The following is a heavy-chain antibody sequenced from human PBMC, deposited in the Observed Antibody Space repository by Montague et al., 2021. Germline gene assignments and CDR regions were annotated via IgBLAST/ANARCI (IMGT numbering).Heavy chain of an antibody. V-gene: IGHV4-34*01. CDR3: ASDRGPFDY. CDR1: GGSLSEYY. D-gene: IGHD3-10*01. CDR2: VRHIGST. J-gene: IGHJ4*02. Sequence: SETLSLTCGVYGGSLSEYYWTWIRQSPEKGLEWIGEVRHIGSTNYNPSLKSRVTMSVDKSKNQFSLKVRSVTAADTAVYHCASDRGPFDYWGQGTVVTVSS.